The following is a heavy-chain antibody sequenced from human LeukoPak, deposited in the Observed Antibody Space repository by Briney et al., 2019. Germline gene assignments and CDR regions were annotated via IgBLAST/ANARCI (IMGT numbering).Heavy chain of an antibody. J-gene: IGHJ4*02. CDR1: GYTFTSYG. V-gene: IGHV1-18*01. CDR3: ARTLLARDDFWSGYFVSSFYYYDY. Sequence: ASVKVSCKASGYTFTSYGIGWVRQAPGQGLVWMGWISAYNGNTNYAQKLQGRVTMTTDTSTSTAYMELRSLRSDDTAVYYCARTLLARDDFWSGYFVSSFYYYDYWGQGTLVTVSS. D-gene: IGHD3-3*01. CDR2: ISAYNGNT.